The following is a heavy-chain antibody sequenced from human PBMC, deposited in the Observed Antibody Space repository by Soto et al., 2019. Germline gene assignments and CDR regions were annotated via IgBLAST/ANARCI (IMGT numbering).Heavy chain of an antibody. CDR1: GFTFSGYA. CDR3: ARERDSFDD. J-gene: IGHJ4*02. CDR2: ISYDGRDK. D-gene: IGHD2-15*01. Sequence: QVQLVESGGGVVQPGTSLRLSCAASGFTFSGYAMHWVRQAQGKGLEWVAFISYDGRDKFYAESVKGRFTISRDNSTNSLYLQMNSLRAEDTAVYYCARERDSFDDWGQGTLVTVSS. V-gene: IGHV3-30*04.